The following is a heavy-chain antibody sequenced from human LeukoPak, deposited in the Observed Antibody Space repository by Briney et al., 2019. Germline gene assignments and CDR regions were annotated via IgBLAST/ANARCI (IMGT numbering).Heavy chain of an antibody. CDR2: IDPSDSDT. J-gene: IGHJ6*02. CDR1: GYSFTSYW. V-gene: IGHV5-10-1*01. Sequence: GESLRISCKGSGYSFTSYWITWVRQMPRKRLEWMGMIDPSDSDTNYSPSFQSHVTISADKSIGTASIQWSSLKASDTAMYYCATVTTIYYYYGMDVWGQGTTVTVSS. D-gene: IGHD4-17*01. CDR3: ATVTTIYYYYGMDV.